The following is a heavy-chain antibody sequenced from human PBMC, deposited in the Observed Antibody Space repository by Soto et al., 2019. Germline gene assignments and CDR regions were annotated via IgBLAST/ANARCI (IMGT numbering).Heavy chain of an antibody. Sequence: GGSLRLSCAASGFTFSSYGMHWVRQAPGKGLEWVAVIWYDGSNKYYADSVKGRFTISRDNSKNTLYLQMNSLRAEDTAVYYCARDLVPFYDWVYYGMDVWGQGTTVTVSS. CDR1: GFTFSSYG. D-gene: IGHD5-12*01. CDR3: ARDLVPFYDWVYYGMDV. J-gene: IGHJ6*02. V-gene: IGHV3-33*01. CDR2: IWYDGSNK.